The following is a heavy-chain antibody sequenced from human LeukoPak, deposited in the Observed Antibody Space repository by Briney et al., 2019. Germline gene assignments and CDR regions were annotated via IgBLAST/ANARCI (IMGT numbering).Heavy chain of an antibody. CDR1: GGSISSSSYY. CDR2: IYYCGST. CDR3: ARMDMTTVSMYYFDY. J-gene: IGHJ4*02. Sequence: SETLSLTCTVSGGSISSSSYYWAWIRKPPAKGLECFRRIYYCGSTYYNPCLKSRVTISVDTSKNQFSLKLSSVTAADTAVYYCARMDMTTVSMYYFDYWGQGTMVTVSS. D-gene: IGHD4-17*01. V-gene: IGHV4-39*01.